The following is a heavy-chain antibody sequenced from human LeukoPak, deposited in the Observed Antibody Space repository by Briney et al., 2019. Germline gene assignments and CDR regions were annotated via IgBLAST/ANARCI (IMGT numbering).Heavy chain of an antibody. V-gene: IGHV1-69*06. D-gene: IGHD3-22*01. J-gene: IGHJ4*02. CDR1: GGTFSSYA. CDR3: ARDMNYYDSSGYYYEGVGEYYFDY. Sequence: ASVKVSFKASGGTFSSYAISWVRQAPGQGLEWMGGIIPIFGTANYAQKFQGRVTITADKSTSTAYMELSSLRSEDTAVYYCARDMNYYDSSGYYYEGVGEYYFDYWGQGTLVTVSS. CDR2: IIPIFGTA.